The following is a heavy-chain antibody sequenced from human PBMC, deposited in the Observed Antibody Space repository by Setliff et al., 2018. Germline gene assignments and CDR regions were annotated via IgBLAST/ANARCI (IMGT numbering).Heavy chain of an antibody. J-gene: IGHJ4*02. D-gene: IGHD4-17*01. CDR3: ARGGPPYAESVY. CDR1: GFIFSDYL. CDR2: ISNRHDYA. V-gene: IGHV3-11*06. Sequence: PGGSLRLSCRASGFIFSDYLMTWIRQAPGKGLEFISFISNRHDYANYVDSLKGRFTISRDNAKSSLYLQIFSLRVEDTAVYYCARGGPPYAESVYWGQGTLVTVSS.